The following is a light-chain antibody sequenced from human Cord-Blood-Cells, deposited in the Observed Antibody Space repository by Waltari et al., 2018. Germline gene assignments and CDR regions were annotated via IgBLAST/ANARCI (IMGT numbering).Light chain of an antibody. J-gene: IGLJ2*01. V-gene: IGLV2-14*01. CDR3: SSYTSSSTLVV. Sequence: QSALTQPASMSGSPGQSLTISCTGTSSDVGGYNYVSWYQQHPGKAPKLMIYDVSNRPSGVSNRFSGSKSGNTASLTISGLQAEDEADYYCSSYTSSSTLVVFGGGTKLTVL. CDR1: SSDVGGYNY. CDR2: DVS.